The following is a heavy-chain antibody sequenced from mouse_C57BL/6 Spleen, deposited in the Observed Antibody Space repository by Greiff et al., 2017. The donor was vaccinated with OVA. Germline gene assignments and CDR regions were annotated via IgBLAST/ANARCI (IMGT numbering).Heavy chain of an antibody. CDR3: ARGKGRGFAY. V-gene: IGHV3-6*01. CDR2: ISYDGSN. Sequence: EVKVEESGPGLVKPSQSLSLTCSVTGYSITSGYYWNWIRQFPGNKLEWMGYISYDGSNNYNPSLKNRISITRDTSKNQFFLKLNSVTTEDTATYYCARGKGRGFAYWGQGTLVTVSA. CDR1: GYSITSGYY. J-gene: IGHJ3*01.